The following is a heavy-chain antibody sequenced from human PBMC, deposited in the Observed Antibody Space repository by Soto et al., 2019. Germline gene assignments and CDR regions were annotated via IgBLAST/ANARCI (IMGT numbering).Heavy chain of an antibody. J-gene: IGHJ5*02. CDR2: INPNSGGT. Sequence: ASVKVSCKASGYTFTGYYMHWVRQAPGQGLEWMGWINPNSGGTNYAQKFQGWVTMTRDTFISTAYMELSRLRSDDTAVYYCARGRVVTRYNWFDPWGQGTLVTVS. V-gene: IGHV1-2*04. CDR3: ARGRVVTRYNWFDP. CDR1: GYTFTGYY. D-gene: IGHD3-3*01.